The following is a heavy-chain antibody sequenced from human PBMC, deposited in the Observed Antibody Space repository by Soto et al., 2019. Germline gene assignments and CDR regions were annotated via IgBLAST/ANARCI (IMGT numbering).Heavy chain of an antibody. CDR2: ISYDGSNK. CDR1: GFTFSSYG. D-gene: IGHD5-18*01. J-gene: IGHJ6*02. V-gene: IGHV3-30*18. CDR3: AKDLGYSYGRYYYYYGMDV. Sequence: GGSLRLSCAASGFTFSSYGMHWVRQAPGKGLEWVAVISYDGSNKYYADSVKGRFTISRDNSKNTLYLQMNSLRAEDTAVYYCAKDLGYSYGRYYYYYGMDVWGQGTTVTVSS.